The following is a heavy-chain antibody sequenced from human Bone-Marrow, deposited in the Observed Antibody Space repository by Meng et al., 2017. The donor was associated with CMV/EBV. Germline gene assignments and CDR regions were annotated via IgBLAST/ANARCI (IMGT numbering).Heavy chain of an antibody. CDR1: GFTFTSSA. CDR2: IVVGSGNT. CDR3: AAGSGAAPICLDY. D-gene: IGHD3-3*01. Sequence: SVKVSCKASGFTFTSSAVQWVRQARGQRLEWIGWIVVGSGNTNYAQKFQERVTITRDMSTSTAYMELSSLRSEDTAVYYCAAGSGAAPICLDYWGQGTLVTVSS. V-gene: IGHV1-58*01. J-gene: IGHJ4*02.